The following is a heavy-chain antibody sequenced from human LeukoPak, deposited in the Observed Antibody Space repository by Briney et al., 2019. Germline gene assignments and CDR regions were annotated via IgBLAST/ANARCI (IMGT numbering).Heavy chain of an antibody. D-gene: IGHD5-12*01. CDR3: AREEGFSGYDGY. J-gene: IGHJ4*02. CDR1: GGSISSSSYY. CDR2: IYYSGST. Sequence: PSETLSLTCTVSGGSISSSSYYWGWIRQPPGKGLEWIGSIYYSGSTYYNPSLKSRVTISVDTSKNQFSLKLSSVTAADTAVYYCAREEGFSGYDGYWGQGTLVTVSS. V-gene: IGHV4-39*07.